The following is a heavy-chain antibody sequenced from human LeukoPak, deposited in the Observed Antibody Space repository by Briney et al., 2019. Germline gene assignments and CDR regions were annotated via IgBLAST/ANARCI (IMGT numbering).Heavy chain of an antibody. CDR1: GFSFRNYA. D-gene: IGHD3-3*01. Sequence: GGSLRLSCTASGFSFRNYAMSWVRQAPGKGLEWVANIKQDGSEKYYVDSVKGRFTISRDNAKNSLYLQMNSLRAEDTAVYYCARDGYDFWSGYYLDYWGQGTLVTVSS. V-gene: IGHV3-7*01. CDR3: ARDGYDFWSGYYLDY. J-gene: IGHJ4*02. CDR2: IKQDGSEK.